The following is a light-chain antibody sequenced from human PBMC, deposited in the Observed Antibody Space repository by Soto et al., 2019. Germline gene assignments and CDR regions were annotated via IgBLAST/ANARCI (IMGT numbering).Light chain of an antibody. CDR2: AAS. CDR3: QQANSFPWT. CDR1: QGISSW. J-gene: IGKJ1*01. V-gene: IGKV1-12*01. Sequence: DIQLTQSPSSVSASVGDRVNITCRASQGISSWLGWYQQKPGKAPKFLIYAASRLQIGVPSRFSGSESGTDFTLTISSLQPEDSATYYCQQANSFPWTFGQWTKVEIK.